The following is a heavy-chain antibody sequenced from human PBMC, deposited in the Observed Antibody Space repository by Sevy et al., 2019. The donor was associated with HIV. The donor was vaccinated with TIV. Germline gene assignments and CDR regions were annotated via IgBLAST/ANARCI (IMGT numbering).Heavy chain of an antibody. CDR2: INPSGGST. CDR3: ARADTMVRGVRATFDY. CDR1: GYTFTSYY. Sequence: ASVKVSCKASGYTFTSYYMHWVRQAPGQGLEWMGIINPSGGSTSYAQKFQGRVTMTRDTSTSTVYMELSSLRSEDTAVYYCARADTMVRGVRATFDYWGQGTLVTVSS. V-gene: IGHV1-46*01. J-gene: IGHJ4*02. D-gene: IGHD3-10*01.